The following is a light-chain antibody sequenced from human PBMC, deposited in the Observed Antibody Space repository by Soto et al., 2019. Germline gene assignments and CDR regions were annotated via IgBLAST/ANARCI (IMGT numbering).Light chain of an antibody. J-gene: IGLJ2*01. CDR1: VLAKKY. CDR3: YSAADNSPV. Sequence: SYELTQPSSVSVSPGQTTRITCSGDVLAKKYARWFQQKPGQAPVLLIYKDSERPSGIPERFSGSSSGTTVTLTISGAQVEDEADYYCYSAADNSPVFGGGTKVTVL. CDR2: KDS. V-gene: IGLV3-27*01.